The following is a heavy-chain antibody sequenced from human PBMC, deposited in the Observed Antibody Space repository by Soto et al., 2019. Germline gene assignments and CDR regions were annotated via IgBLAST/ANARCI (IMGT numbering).Heavy chain of an antibody. V-gene: IGHV4-39*01. Sequence: PSETLSLTCTVSCGSISSSSYYWGWIRQPPGKGLEWIGSIYYSGSTYYNPSLKSRVTISVDTSKNQFSLKLSSVTAADTAVYYCARGLDSSTSAGSMDVWGQGTTVTVS. J-gene: IGHJ6*02. CDR2: IYYSGST. CDR3: ARGLDSSTSAGSMDV. CDR1: CGSISSSSYY. D-gene: IGHD6-6*01.